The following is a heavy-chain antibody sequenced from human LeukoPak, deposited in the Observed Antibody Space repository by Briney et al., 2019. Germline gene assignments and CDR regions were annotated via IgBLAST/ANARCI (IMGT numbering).Heavy chain of an antibody. D-gene: IGHD6-19*01. CDR3: ARQWLVSPLFDY. CDR1: GGSISSYY. CDR2: INHSGST. Sequence: SETLSLTCTVSGGSISSYYWSWIRQPPGKGLEWIGEINHSGSTNYNPSLKSRVTISVDTSKNQLSLKLSSMTAADTAVYYCARQWLVSPLFDYWGQGTLVTVSS. V-gene: IGHV4-34*01. J-gene: IGHJ4*02.